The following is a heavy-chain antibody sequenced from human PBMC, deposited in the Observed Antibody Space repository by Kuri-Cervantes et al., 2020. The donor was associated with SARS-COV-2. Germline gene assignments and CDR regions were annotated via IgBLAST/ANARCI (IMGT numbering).Heavy chain of an antibody. CDR3: AKCGELLTSSYYYYGMDV. V-gene: IGHV3-23*01. D-gene: IGHD1-26*01. CDR1: GFTFSSYA. CDR2: ISGSGGST. Sequence: GGSLRLSCAASGFTFSSYAMSWVRQAPGKGLEWVSAISGSGGSTYYADSGKGRFTISRDNSKNTLYLQMNSLRAEDTAVYYCAKCGELLTSSYYYYGMDVWGQGTTVTVSS. J-gene: IGHJ6*02.